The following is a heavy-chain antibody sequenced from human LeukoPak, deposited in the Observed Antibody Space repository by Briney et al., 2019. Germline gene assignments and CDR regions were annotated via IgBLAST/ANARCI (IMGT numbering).Heavy chain of an antibody. CDR3: ARPNITSYYDSRGYHGFDV. J-gene: IGHJ3*01. V-gene: IGHV5-51*01. CDR1: GYTFNTYW. Sequence: GESLKISCKGSGYTFNTYWIAWVRQMPGKGLEWMGIIYPDDSDSRYSPSFHGQVTISADKSVSRAYLQWSSLKASDTAIYYCARPNITSYYDSRGYHGFDVWRQGTMVTVSS. CDR2: IYPDDSDS. D-gene: IGHD3-22*01.